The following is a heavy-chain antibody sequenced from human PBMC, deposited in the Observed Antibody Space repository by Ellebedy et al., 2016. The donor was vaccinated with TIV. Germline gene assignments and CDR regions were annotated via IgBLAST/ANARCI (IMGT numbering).Heavy chain of an antibody. J-gene: IGHJ5*02. CDR2: ISSSGTAI. V-gene: IGHV3-11*01. D-gene: IGHD2-2*01. CDR1: GFIFSDYY. Sequence: GGSLRLSCAASGFIFSDYYMSWIRQAPGKGLGWVSYISSSGTAIYYADSVKGRFTISRDNAKHSLYLQMNSLRADDTAVYYCARDTRFIDHQHNWFDPWGQGTLVIVSS. CDR3: ARDTRFIDHQHNWFDP.